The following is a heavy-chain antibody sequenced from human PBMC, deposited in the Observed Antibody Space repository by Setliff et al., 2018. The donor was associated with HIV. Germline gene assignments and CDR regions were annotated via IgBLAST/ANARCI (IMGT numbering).Heavy chain of an antibody. V-gene: IGHV1-69*05. CDR3: ARSSDYRSPDAFDI. D-gene: IGHD4-17*01. CDR1: GGTFSSYA. Sequence: ASVKVSCKASGGTFSSYAISWVRQAPGQGLEWMGGIIPIFGTANYAQKCQGRVTMTTDESTSTAYMELSSLRSDDTAVYYCARSSDYRSPDAFDIWGQGTMVTVSS. CDR2: IIPIFGTA. J-gene: IGHJ3*02.